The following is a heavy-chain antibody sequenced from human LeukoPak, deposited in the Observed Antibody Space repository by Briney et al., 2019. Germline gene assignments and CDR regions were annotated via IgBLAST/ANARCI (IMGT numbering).Heavy chain of an antibody. J-gene: IGHJ4*02. Sequence: EGSLRLSCAVSGLKFSDAWVSWARQAPGKGLEWVGHIKSKGGGGTTDYADSVKGRFTISRDNSKNTLYLQMNSLRAEDTAVYYCARDKFTQDASGSYWGQGTLVTVSS. CDR2: IKSKGGGGTT. V-gene: IGHV3-15*01. CDR1: GLKFSDAW. D-gene: IGHD3-10*01. CDR3: ARDKFTQDASGSY.